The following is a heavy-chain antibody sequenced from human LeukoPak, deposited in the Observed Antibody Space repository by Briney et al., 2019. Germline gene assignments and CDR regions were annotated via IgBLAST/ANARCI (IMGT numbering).Heavy chain of an antibody. V-gene: IGHV3-48*03. CDR3: AKDIGAYCGGDCPPYFDY. Sequence: PGGSLRLSCAASGFTFSSYEMNWVRQAPGKGLEWVSYISSSGSTIYYADSVKGRFTISRDNSKNTLYLQMNSLRAEDTAVYYCAKDIGAYCGGDCPPYFDYWGQGTLVTVSS. CDR1: GFTFSSYE. J-gene: IGHJ4*02. CDR2: ISSSGSTI. D-gene: IGHD2-21*02.